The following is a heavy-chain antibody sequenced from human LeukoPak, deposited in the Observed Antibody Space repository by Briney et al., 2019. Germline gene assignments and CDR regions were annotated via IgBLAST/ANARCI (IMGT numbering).Heavy chain of an antibody. CDR3: ARVDNWNDGDKLFDY. V-gene: IGHV3-20*04. CDR2: VNWNGGST. J-gene: IGHJ4*02. D-gene: IGHD1-1*01. Sequence: GGSLRLSCAASGFTFSSYAMSWVRQAPGKGLEWVSGVNWNGGSTGYADSVKGRFTISRDNAKNSLYLQMNSLRAEDTALYYCARVDNWNDGDKLFDYWGQGTLVTVSS. CDR1: GFTFSSYA.